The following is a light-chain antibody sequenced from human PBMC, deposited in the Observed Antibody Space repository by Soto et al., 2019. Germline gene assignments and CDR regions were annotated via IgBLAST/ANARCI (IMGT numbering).Light chain of an antibody. V-gene: IGKV1-5*03. CDR2: KAS. J-gene: IGKJ1*01. CDR1: QSISSW. Sequence: DIQMTQSPSTLSASVVDRVTITCLASQSISSWLAWYQQKPGKAPNLLIHKASHLESGVPSRFSGSGSGTEFTLTISSLQPGDFATYYCQHYNTYPWTFGQGTKVDI. CDR3: QHYNTYPWT.